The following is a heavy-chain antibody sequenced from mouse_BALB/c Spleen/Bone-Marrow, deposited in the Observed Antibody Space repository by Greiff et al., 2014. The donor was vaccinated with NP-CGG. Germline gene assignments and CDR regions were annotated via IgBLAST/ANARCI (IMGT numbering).Heavy chain of an antibody. J-gene: IGHJ3*01. Sequence: EVMLVESGGGLVKPGGPLKLSCAASGFTFSSYAMSWVRQSPDKRLEWVAEISSGGSYTYYPDTVTGRFTISRDNAKNTLYLEMSSLRSEDTAMYYCASGDVYFAYWGQGTLVTVSA. CDR3: ASGDVYFAY. CDR1: GFTFSSYA. CDR2: ISSGGSYT. V-gene: IGHV5-9-4*01.